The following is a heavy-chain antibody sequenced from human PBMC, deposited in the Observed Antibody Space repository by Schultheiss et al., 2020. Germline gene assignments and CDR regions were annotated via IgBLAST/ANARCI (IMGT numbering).Heavy chain of an antibody. V-gene: IGHV3-30*04. Sequence: GGSLRLSCAASGFIFNSYAMHWVRQAPGKGLEWVGVISHDGSNKYYGDSVKGRFTISRDNSKNTLYLQMNSLRAEDTAVYYCARDHYGSGSYVSWFDPWGQGTLVTVSS. CDR2: ISHDGSNK. CDR1: GFIFNSYA. J-gene: IGHJ5*02. D-gene: IGHD3-10*01. CDR3: ARDHYGSGSYVSWFDP.